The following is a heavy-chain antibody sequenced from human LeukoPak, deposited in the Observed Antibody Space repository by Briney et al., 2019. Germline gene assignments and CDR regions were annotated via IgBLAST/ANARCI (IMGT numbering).Heavy chain of an antibody. J-gene: IGHJ4*02. CDR2: IYTSGST. CDR3: AGVSLEPKDFVVVPAATGVDY. D-gene: IGHD2-2*01. CDR1: GGSISSYD. Sequence: KPSETLSLTCTVSGGSISSYDWNWIRQPAGKGLEWIGRIYTSGSTNYNPSLKSRVTMSVDTSKNQFSLKLSSVTAADTAVYYCAGVSLEPKDFVVVPAATGVDYWGQGTLVTVSS. V-gene: IGHV4-4*07.